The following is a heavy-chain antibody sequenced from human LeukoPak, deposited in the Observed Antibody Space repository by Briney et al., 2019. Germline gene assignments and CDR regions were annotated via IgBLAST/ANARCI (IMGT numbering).Heavy chain of an antibody. V-gene: IGHV3-9*01. CDR3: AVDYGDY. Sequence: GGSLRLSCAGSGFIFNNYAMHWVRQAPGKGLEWVSGISWNSGSIGYADSVKGRFTISRDNAKNSLYLQMNSLRAEDTALYYCAVDYGDYWGQGTLVTVSS. J-gene: IGHJ4*02. CDR1: GFIFNNYA. CDR2: ISWNSGSI.